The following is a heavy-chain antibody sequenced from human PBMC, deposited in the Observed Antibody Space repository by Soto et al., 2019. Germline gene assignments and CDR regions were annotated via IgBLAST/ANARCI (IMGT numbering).Heavy chain of an antibody. CDR3: ARTNPGRPFDY. CDR1: GFTLSGYW. CDR2: ITSDGRNT. V-gene: IGHV3-74*01. D-gene: IGHD2-8*01. J-gene: IGHJ4*02. Sequence: EVQLVESGGGLVQPGGSLRLSCAASGFTLSGYWVHWVRQAPGKGLVWISFITSDGRNTDYADSVKGRFTVSRDNAQNTLFLQMTSLGAEDTPVYYCARTNPGRPFDYWGQGNLVTVSS.